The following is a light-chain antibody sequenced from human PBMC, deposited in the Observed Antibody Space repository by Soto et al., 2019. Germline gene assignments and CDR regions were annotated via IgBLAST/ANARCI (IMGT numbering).Light chain of an antibody. CDR3: QQYGSSPFT. CDR1: QSVSSSY. J-gene: IGKJ5*01. Sequence: EIGLTQSPGTLSLSPGERATLSCRASQSVSSSYLAWYQQKPGQAPRLLIYGASSRATGIPDRFSGSGSGTDFTLTISRLEPEDFAVYYCQQYGSSPFTFGQGTRPEIK. CDR2: GAS. V-gene: IGKV3-20*01.